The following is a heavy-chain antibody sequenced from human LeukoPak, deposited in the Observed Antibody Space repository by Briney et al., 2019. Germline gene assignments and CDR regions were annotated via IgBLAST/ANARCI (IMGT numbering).Heavy chain of an antibody. J-gene: IGHJ4*02. Sequence: GGSLRLSCAASGFTFRSYWMSWVRQAPGKGLEWVANINQGGSVQYYMDSVKGRFTISRDDAKNSLYVQMNSLRDEDTAVYYCAGVEYSGWNLEYWGQGTLVTVSS. CDR1: GFTFRSYW. V-gene: IGHV3-7*01. CDR2: INQGGSVQ. D-gene: IGHD5-12*01. CDR3: AGVEYSGWNLEY.